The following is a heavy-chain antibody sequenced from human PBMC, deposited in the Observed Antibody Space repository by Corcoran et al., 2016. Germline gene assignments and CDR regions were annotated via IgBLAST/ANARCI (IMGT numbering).Heavy chain of an antibody. CDR2: IKQDGSEK. CDR3: ATDEVVPVPVFQH. Sequence: EVQLVESGGGLVQTGGSLRLSCAASGFTFSSYWMSWVRQAAGKGLEWVANIKQDGSEKHYVDSVKGRFTISRDNAKNSLYLQMNSLRAEDTAGYYCATDEVVPVPVFQHCGQGTLVTVSS. V-gene: IGHV3-7*01. CDR1: GFTFSSYW. J-gene: IGHJ1*01. D-gene: IGHD2-21*01.